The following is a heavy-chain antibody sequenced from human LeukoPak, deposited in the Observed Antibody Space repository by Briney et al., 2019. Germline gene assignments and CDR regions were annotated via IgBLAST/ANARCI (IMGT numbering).Heavy chain of an antibody. CDR2: IDPDGNDK. V-gene: IGHV3-7*01. Sequence: GGSLRLSCVASGFTFSSYYMSWVRQAPGKGLEWVAHIDPDGNDKYYVDSVKGRFTISRDNAKNSLYLQVNSLRAEDTAVYYCAVIAVAGGFDYWGQGTLVTVSS. D-gene: IGHD6-19*01. J-gene: IGHJ4*02. CDR3: AVIAVAGGFDY. CDR1: GFTFSSYY.